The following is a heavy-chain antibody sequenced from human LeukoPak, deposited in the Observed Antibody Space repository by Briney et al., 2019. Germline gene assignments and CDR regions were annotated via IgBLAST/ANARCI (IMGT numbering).Heavy chain of an antibody. V-gene: IGHV1-18*01. J-gene: IGHJ6*03. CDR2: ISAYNGNT. CDR1: GYTFTSYG. CDR3: ARVPVLFVPAATYRGANYYYYMDV. D-gene: IGHD2-2*01. Sequence: ASVKVSCKASGYTFTSYGISWVRQAPGQGLEWMGWISAYNGNTNYAQKLQGRVTMTTDTSTSTAYMELRSLRSDDTAVYYCARVPVLFVPAATYRGANYYYYMDVWGKGTTVTVSS.